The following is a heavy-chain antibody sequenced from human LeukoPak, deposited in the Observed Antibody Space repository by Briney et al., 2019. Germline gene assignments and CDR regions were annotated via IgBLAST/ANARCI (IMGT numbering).Heavy chain of an antibody. CDR3: AGASYDSSGVH. Sequence: SETLSLXCTVTGGSISSYYWSWIRQPPGKGLEWIGYIYYSGSTNYNPSLKSRVTISVDTSKNQFSLKLSSVTAADTAVYYCAGASYDSSGVHWGRGTLVTVSS. J-gene: IGHJ4*02. D-gene: IGHD3-22*01. V-gene: IGHV4-59*01. CDR1: GGSISSYY. CDR2: IYYSGST.